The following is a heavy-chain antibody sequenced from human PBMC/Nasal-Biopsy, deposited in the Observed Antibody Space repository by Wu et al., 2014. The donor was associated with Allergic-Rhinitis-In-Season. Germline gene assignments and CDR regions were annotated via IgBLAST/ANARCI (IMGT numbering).Heavy chain of an antibody. CDR2: FHNSGTT. J-gene: IGHJ4*02. V-gene: IGHV4-59*11. CDR1: GVSSSRPY. Sequence: TLSLTCTVSGVSSSRPYWSWIRQSPGKGPEWIGYFHNSGTTNYNPSLNSRVTIIMETSKTRFSLNLRSVTAADTAIYYCANSGGEAGMLWGQGRLVTVSS. CDR3: ANSGGEAGML. D-gene: IGHD6-19*01.